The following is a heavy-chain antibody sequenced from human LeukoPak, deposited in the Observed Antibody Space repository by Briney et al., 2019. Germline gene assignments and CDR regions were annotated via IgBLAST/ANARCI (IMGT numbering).Heavy chain of an antibody. D-gene: IGHD5-18*01. J-gene: IGHJ4*02. CDR3: ARGARDTAMVRGNYFDY. V-gene: IGHV3-7*03. Sequence: GGSLRLSCAASGFTFSSYWMSWVRQAPGKGLEWVANIKQDGSEKYYVDSVKGRFTISRDNAKSSLYLQMNSLRAEDTAVYYCARGARDTAMVRGNYFDYWGQGTLVTVSS. CDR1: GFTFSSYW. CDR2: IKQDGSEK.